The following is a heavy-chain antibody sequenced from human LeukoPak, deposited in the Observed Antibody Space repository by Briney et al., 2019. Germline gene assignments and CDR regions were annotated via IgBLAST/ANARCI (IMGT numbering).Heavy chain of an antibody. Sequence: SETLSLTCAVYGGTFSGYYWSWIRQPPGKGLEWIGEINHSGSTNYNPSLKSRVTISVDTSKNQFSLKLSSVTAADTAVYYCARAGGSQTDFDYWGQGTLVTVSS. J-gene: IGHJ4*02. CDR1: GGTFSGYY. V-gene: IGHV4-34*01. D-gene: IGHD1-26*01. CDR3: ARAGGSQTDFDY. CDR2: INHSGST.